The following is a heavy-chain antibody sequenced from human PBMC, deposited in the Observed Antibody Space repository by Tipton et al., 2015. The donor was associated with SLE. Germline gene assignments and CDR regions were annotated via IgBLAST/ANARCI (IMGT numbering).Heavy chain of an antibody. Sequence: SLRLSCAASGFTFSSYAMSWVRQAPGKGLEWVSAISGSGGSTYYADSVKGRFTISRDNSKNTLYLQMNSLRAGDTAVYYCAKDEWRGGGYYWGQGTLVTVSS. CDR1: GFTFSSYA. V-gene: IGHV3-23*01. J-gene: IGHJ4*02. CDR2: ISGSGGST. CDR3: AKDEWRGGGYY. D-gene: IGHD3-10*01.